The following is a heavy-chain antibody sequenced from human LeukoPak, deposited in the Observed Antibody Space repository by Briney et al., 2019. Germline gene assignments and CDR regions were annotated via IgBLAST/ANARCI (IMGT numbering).Heavy chain of an antibody. J-gene: IGHJ4*02. D-gene: IGHD3-22*01. CDR3: ARARYYYDSSGYPYYFDY. CDR1: GGSISSSSYY. V-gene: IGHV4-39*07. CDR2: IYYSGST. Sequence: PSETLSLTCTVSGGSISSSSYYWGWIRQPPGKGLEWIGSIYYSGSTYYNPSLKSRVTISVDTSKNQFSLKLSSVTAADTAVYYCARARYYYDSSGYPYYFDYWGQGTLVTVSS.